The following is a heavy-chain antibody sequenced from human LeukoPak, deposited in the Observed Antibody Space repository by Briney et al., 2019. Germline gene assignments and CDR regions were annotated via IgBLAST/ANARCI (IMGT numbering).Heavy chain of an antibody. V-gene: IGHV1-2*02. D-gene: IGHD5-12*01. CDR3: ARVRLSGYAVFDY. Sequence: ASVKVSCKASGYTFTGYYMHWVRQAPGQGLEWMGWINPNSGGTNYAQKFQGRVTMTRDTSISTAYMELSRLRSDDTAVYYCARVRLSGYAVFDYWGQGTLVTVSS. J-gene: IGHJ4*02. CDR1: GYTFTGYY. CDR2: INPNSGGT.